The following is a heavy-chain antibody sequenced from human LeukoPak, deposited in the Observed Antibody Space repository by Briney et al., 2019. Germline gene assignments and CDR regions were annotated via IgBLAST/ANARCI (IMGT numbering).Heavy chain of an antibody. CDR1: GFTFSSYA. Sequence: GGSLRLSCVVSGFTFSSYAMSWVRQAPGKGLEWVSGISGSGGSTYYADSVKGRFTISRDNTKNTLYLQMNSLRAEDTAVYYCAKWDSYYDSSGYYFYWGQGTLVTVSS. CDR3: AKWDSYYDSSGYYFY. CDR2: ISGSGGST. D-gene: IGHD3-22*01. V-gene: IGHV3-23*01. J-gene: IGHJ4*02.